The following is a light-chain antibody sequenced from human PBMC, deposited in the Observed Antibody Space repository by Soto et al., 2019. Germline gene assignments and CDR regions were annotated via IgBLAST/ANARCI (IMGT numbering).Light chain of an antibody. Sequence: EIVLMQSPGTLSLSPLERATLSCRASQSVSNNYLAWYQQKPGQAPRLLIYGASNRATGIPDRFSGSGSGTDFTLTISRLEPEDFAVYYCQQYGSSGTFGQGTKVDIK. CDR2: GAS. J-gene: IGKJ1*01. CDR3: QQYGSSGT. V-gene: IGKV3-20*01. CDR1: QSVSNNY.